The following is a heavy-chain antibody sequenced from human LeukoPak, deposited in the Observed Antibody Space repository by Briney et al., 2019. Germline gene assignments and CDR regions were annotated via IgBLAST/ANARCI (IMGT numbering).Heavy chain of an antibody. V-gene: IGHV1-8*03. CDR1: GYTFTSYD. CDR3: ATASVTMIVVATDAFDI. Sequence: GASVKVSCKASGYTFTSYDINWVRQATGQGLEWMGWMNPNSGNTGYAQKFQGRVTITRNTSISTAYMELSSLRSEDTAVYYCATASVTMIVVATDAFDIWGQGTMVTVSS. J-gene: IGHJ3*02. CDR2: MNPNSGNT. D-gene: IGHD3-22*01.